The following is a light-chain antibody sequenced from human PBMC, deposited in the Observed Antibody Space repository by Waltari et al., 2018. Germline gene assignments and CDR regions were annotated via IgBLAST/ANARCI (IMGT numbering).Light chain of an antibody. V-gene: IGLV3-21*02. CDR2: DDS. J-gene: IGLJ2*01. CDR3: QVWDGGRVV. Sequence: SYVLTQPPSESVAPGPEATITCGGNNVGRTTVHWYQQKPGQAPVLVVYDDSERASGIPERFSGSKSGDTATLTISRVEVGDEADYSCQVWDGGRVVFGGGTKLTVL. CDR1: NVGRTT.